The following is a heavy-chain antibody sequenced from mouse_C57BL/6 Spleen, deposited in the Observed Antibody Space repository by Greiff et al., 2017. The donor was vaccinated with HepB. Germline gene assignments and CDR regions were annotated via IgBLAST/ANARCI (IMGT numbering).Heavy chain of an antibody. CDR2: ISSGSSYI. Sequence: EVKVVESGGGLVKPGGSLKLSCAASGFTFSDYGMHWVRQAPEKGLEWVAYISSGSSYIYYADTVKGRFTISRDNAKNTLFLQMTSLGSEDTAMYYCARGYAMDYWGQGTSVTVSS. CDR1: GFTFSDYG. CDR3: ARGYAMDY. J-gene: IGHJ4*01. V-gene: IGHV5-17*01.